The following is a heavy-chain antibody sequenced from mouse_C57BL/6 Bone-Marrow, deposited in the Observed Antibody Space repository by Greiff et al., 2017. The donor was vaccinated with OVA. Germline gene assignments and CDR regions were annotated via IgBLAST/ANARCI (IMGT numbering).Heavy chain of an antibody. CDR3: ARTTMVTTFDY. CDR2: ISSGSSTI. J-gene: IGHJ2*01. D-gene: IGHD2-2*01. CDR1: GFTFSDYG. V-gene: IGHV5-17*01. Sequence: EVQLVESGGGLVKPGGPLKLSCAASGFTFSDYGMHWVRQAPEKGLEWVAYISSGSSTIYYADTVKGRFTISRDNAKNTLFLQMTSLRSEDTAMYYCARTTMVTTFDYWGQGTTLTVSS.